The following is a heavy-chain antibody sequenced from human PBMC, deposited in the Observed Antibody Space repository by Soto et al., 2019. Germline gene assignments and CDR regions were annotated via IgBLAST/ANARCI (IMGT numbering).Heavy chain of an antibody. CDR1: GYTFTSYG. J-gene: IGHJ4*02. Sequence: QVQLVQSGAEVKKPGASVKVSCKASGYTFTSYGISWVRQAPGQGLEWRGWISAYNGNTNYAQKPHGRVTMTTDTSTSTAYMELRSLRSDDTAVYYCARAEYYGGNADWGYWGQGTLVTVSS. CDR2: ISAYNGNT. V-gene: IGHV1-18*01. D-gene: IGHD4-17*01. CDR3: ARAEYYGGNADWGY.